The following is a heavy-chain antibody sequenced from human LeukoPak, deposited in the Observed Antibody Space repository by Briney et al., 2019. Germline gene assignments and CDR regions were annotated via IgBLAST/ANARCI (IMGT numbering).Heavy chain of an antibody. Sequence: GGSLRLSCAASGFTFSSYSMNWVRQAPGKGLEWVSAISSSSSYIYYADSVKGRFTISRDNAKNSLYLQMNSLRAEDTAVYYCARDEYCSGGSCYFPHWGQGTLVTVSS. D-gene: IGHD2-15*01. V-gene: IGHV3-21*01. CDR3: ARDEYCSGGSCYFPH. CDR1: GFTFSSYS. CDR2: ISSSSSYI. J-gene: IGHJ4*02.